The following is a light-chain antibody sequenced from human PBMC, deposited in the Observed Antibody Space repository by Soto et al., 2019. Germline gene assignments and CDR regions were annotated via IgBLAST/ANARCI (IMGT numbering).Light chain of an antibody. Sequence: QSVLTQPRSVSGSPGQSVTISCTGTSSDVGGYNYVYWYQQHPGKAPKLMIYDVSKRPSGVPDRFSGSKSGNTASLTISGLQAEDEADYYCCSFAGSYTYVVFGGGAKLPVL. J-gene: IGLJ2*01. CDR1: SSDVGGYNY. V-gene: IGLV2-11*01. CDR3: CSFAGSYTYVV. CDR2: DVS.